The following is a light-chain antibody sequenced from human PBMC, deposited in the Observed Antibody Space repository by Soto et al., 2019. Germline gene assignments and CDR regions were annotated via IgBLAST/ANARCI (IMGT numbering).Light chain of an antibody. V-gene: IGKV1-33*01. CDR3: QQYDILPIT. CDR1: QSSSSY. Sequence: DIQMTQSPSSLSASVGDRVTSTCRASQSSSSYLNWYQQKPGKAPNLLIYDASNLEIGVPSRFSGSGSGTHFTFTISSLQTEDIGTYYCQQYDILPITFGRGTRLEIK. CDR2: DAS. J-gene: IGKJ5*01.